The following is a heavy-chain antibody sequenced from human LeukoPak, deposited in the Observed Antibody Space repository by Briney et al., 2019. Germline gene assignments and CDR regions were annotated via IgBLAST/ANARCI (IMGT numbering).Heavy chain of an antibody. D-gene: IGHD3-10*01. CDR2: INHSGST. V-gene: IGHV4-34*01. CDR1: GGSFSGYY. CDR3: ARRVWFGESSHWSFDL. Sequence: PSGTLSLTCAVYGGSFSGYYWSWIRQPPGKGLEWIGEINHSGSTSYNPSLKSRVTISINTSKNQFSLKLSSVTAADTAVFYCARRVWFGESSHWSFDLWGRGTLVTVSS. J-gene: IGHJ2*01.